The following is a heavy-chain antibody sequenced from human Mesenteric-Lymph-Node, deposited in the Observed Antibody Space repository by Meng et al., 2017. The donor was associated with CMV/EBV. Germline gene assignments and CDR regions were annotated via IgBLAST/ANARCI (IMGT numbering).Heavy chain of an antibody. CDR3: ARGGIAARPVRNYGMDV. V-gene: IGHV3-21*01. Sequence: GGSLRLSCAASGFTFSSYSMNWVRQAPGKGLEWVSSISSSSSYIYYADSVKGRFTIPRDNAKNSLYLQMNSLRAEDTAVYYCARGGIAARPVRNYGMDVWGQGTTVTVSS. J-gene: IGHJ6*02. D-gene: IGHD6-6*01. CDR1: GFTFSSYS. CDR2: ISSSSSYI.